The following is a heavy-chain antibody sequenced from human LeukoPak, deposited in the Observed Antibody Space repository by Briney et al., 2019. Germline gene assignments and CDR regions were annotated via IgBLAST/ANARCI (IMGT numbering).Heavy chain of an antibody. CDR3: ARVLEYYSDY. D-gene: IGHD3-10*01. V-gene: IGHV3-53*01. CDR1: GFTVSSNY. J-gene: IGHJ4*02. Sequence: QAGGSLRLSCAASGFTVSSNYMSWVRQAPGKGLEWVSVIYSGGSTYYADSVKGRFTISRDNSKNTLYLQMNSLRAEDTHVYYCARVLEYYSDYWGRGTLVTVSS. CDR2: IYSGGST.